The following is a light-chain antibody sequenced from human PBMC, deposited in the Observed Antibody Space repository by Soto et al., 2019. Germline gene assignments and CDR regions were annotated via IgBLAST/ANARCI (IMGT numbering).Light chain of an antibody. Sequence: EIVLTQSPGTLSLSPGERATLSCRASQSVSSSYLAWYQQKPGQPPRLLIYDASSRATGIPDRFTGSGSGTDFTLTISRLEPEDFATYYCQQTDSIPLTFGGGTQVEIK. V-gene: IGKV3-20*01. CDR1: QSVSSSY. CDR2: DAS. J-gene: IGKJ4*01. CDR3: QQTDSIPLT.